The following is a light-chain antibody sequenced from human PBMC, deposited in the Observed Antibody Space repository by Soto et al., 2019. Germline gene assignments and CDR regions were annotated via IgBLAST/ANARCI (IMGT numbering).Light chain of an antibody. V-gene: IGKV3-20*01. CDR1: QTLSSRH. CDR3: QQYDGSPHT. Sequence: VLTQSPGTLSLSPGERATLSCRASQTLSSRHLAWYQQKPGQAPRLLIYGSSSRATDIPDRFSGSGSGTDFTLTISTLEPEDFAVYYCQQYDGSPHTFGQGTKVDIK. CDR2: GSS. J-gene: IGKJ2*01.